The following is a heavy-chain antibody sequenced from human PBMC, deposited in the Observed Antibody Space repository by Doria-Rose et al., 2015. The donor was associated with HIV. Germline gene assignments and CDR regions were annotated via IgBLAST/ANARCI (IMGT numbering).Heavy chain of an antibody. CDR2: IFMDDER. CDR3: ARIKSSRWYHKYYFNF. CDR1: GVSLSSPGMG. V-gene: IGHV2-26*01. D-gene: IGHD6-13*01. Sequence: QESGPVLVKPIETLTLTCTVSGVSLSSPGMGVSWIRQPPGKALEWLANIFMDDERSYKTSLKSRLTISRGTSKSQVVLTMTDMDPVDTATYYCARIKSSRWYHKYYFNFWGQGTLVIVSA. J-gene: IGHJ4*02.